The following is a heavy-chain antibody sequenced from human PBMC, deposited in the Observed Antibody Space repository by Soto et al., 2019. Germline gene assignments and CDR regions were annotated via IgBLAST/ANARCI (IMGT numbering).Heavy chain of an antibody. D-gene: IGHD1-20*01. CDR3: ASGIDFYNAMDV. Sequence: SETLSLTCAVSGYSISSGYYWGWIRQPPGKGLEWIGSIYHSGSTYYNASLKSRVTISVDTSKNQFSLKLGSVTDADTAVYYCASGIDFYNAMDVWGQGTTVTVSS. V-gene: IGHV4-38-2*01. CDR2: IYHSGST. CDR1: GYSISSGYY. J-gene: IGHJ6*01.